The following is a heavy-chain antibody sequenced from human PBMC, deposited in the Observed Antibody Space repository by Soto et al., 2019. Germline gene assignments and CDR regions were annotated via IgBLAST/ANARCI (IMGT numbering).Heavy chain of an antibody. D-gene: IGHD3-3*01. CDR1: GGTFSSYA. CDR2: IIPIFGTA. CDR3: ERFLYYHFRSGYFDY. Sequence: SVKVSCKASGGTFSSYAISWVRQAPGQGLEWMGGIIPIFGTANYAQKFQGRVTITADESTSTAYMELSSLRSEDTAVYYCERFLYYHFRSGYFDYWCQAILVTVS. J-gene: IGHJ4*02. V-gene: IGHV1-69*13.